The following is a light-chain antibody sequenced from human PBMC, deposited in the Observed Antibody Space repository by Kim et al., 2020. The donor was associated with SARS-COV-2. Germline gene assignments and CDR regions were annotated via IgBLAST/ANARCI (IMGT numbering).Light chain of an antibody. Sequence: EIVMTQSPATLSVSPGERATLSCRASQSVSSNVAWYQHKPGQAPRFLIYGASTRATGIPARFSGSGSGTEFTLTISSLQSEDFAIYYCQQYSNWPRTFGQGTKVDIK. V-gene: IGKV3-15*01. J-gene: IGKJ1*01. CDR2: GAS. CDR3: QQYSNWPRT. CDR1: QSVSSN.